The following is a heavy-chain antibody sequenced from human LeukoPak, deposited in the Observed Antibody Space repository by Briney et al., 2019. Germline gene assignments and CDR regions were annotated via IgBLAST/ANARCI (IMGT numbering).Heavy chain of an antibody. D-gene: IGHD3-22*01. CDR3: ARDGGPDSSGYYYIGYFDY. CDR2: INPNSGGT. J-gene: IGHJ4*02. V-gene: IGHV1-2*02. Sequence: ASVRVSCKASGYTFTGYYMRWVRQAPGQGLEWMGWINPNSGGTNYAQKFQGRVTMTRDTSISTAYMELSRLRSDDTAVYYCARDGGPDSSGYYYIGYFDYWGQGTLVTVSS. CDR1: GYTFTGYY.